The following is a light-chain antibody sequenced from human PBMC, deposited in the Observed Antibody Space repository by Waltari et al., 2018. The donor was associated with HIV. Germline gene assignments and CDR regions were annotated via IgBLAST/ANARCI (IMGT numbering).Light chain of an antibody. J-gene: IGLJ2*01. CDR1: SLRSYY. CDR2: GKN. V-gene: IGLV3-19*01. Sequence: SSELTQDPAVSVALGQTVRITCQGDSLRSYYASWYQQKPGQAPLLVIYGKNNRPSGIPDRCSGSSSGNTASLTITGAQAEDEADYYCNSRDSSGNPRFGGGTKLTVL. CDR3: NSRDSSGNPR.